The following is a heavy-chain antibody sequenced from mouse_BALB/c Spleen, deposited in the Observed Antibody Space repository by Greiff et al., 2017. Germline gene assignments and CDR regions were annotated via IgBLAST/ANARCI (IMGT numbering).Heavy chain of an antibody. J-gene: IGHJ3*01. CDR2: ISDGGSYT. D-gene: IGHD3-2*01. CDR3: ARARQLGLPPFAY. V-gene: IGHV5-4*02. Sequence: EVKLMESGGGLVKPGGSLKLSCAASGFTFSDYYMYWVRQTPEKRLEWVATISDGGSYTYYPDSVKGRFTISRDNAKNNLYLQMSSLKSEDTAMYYCARARQLGLPPFAYWGQGTLVTVSA. CDR1: GFTFSDYY.